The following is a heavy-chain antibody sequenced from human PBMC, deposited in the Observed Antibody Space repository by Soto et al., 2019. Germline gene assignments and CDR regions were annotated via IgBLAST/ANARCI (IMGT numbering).Heavy chain of an antibody. Sequence: ESLKISCKGSGYNFAGYWIAWVRQMPGKGLELMGIIYPSDSDTRYRPSFQGQVTISADKSISSAYLQWSSLRASDTAMYYCARGGVSTRTFDFWGQGTPVTVSS. CDR2: IYPSDSDT. J-gene: IGHJ4*02. CDR3: ARGGVSTRTFDF. V-gene: IGHV5-51*01. D-gene: IGHD3-3*01. CDR1: GYNFAGYW.